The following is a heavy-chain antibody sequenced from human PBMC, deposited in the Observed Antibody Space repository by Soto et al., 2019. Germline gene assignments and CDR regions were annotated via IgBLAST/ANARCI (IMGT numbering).Heavy chain of an antibody. V-gene: IGHV3-74*01. J-gene: IGHJ3*01. CDR2: ISLDGSRT. CDR3: VRDRDFYDGRGYASPGDAFDV. D-gene: IGHD3-22*01. Sequence: EVQLVESGGGLVQPGGSLRLSCAVSGFTFSTYWMHWVRQVPGKGLVWVSRISLDGSRTSYADSVKGRFTISRDNAKNTLYLQMMRLRAEDSAVYFCVRDRDFYDGRGYASPGDAFDVWGQGTVVSVSS. CDR1: GFTFSTYW.